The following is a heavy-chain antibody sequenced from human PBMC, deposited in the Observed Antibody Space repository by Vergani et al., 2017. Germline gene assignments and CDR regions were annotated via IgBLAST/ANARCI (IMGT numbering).Heavy chain of an antibody. CDR3: AREDSSSSRTYFDY. D-gene: IGHD6-6*01. V-gene: IGHV3-21*01. CDR1: GFTFSSYS. J-gene: IGHJ4*02. CDR2: ISSSSSYI. Sequence: EVQLVESGGGLVKPGGSLRLSCAASGFTFSSYSMNWVRQAPGKGLEWVSSISSSSSYIYYADSVKGRFTISRDNAKNSLYLQMNSLRAEDTAVYYCAREDSSSSRTYFDYWGQGTLVTVSS.